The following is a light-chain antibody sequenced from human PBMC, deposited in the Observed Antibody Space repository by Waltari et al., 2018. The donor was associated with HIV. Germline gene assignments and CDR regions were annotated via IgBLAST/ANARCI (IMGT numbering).Light chain of an antibody. CDR3: QQYGSSPRT. CDR2: GAS. V-gene: IGKV3-20*01. Sequence: EIVLTQSPGTLSLSPGEGATLSCRASQTVSSVSLAWYQLKPGQAPRLLIYGASSRATGIPDRFSGTGSETDFTLTISRLEPEDFAVYYCQQYGSSPRTFGQGTKVEIK. J-gene: IGKJ1*01. CDR1: QTVSSVS.